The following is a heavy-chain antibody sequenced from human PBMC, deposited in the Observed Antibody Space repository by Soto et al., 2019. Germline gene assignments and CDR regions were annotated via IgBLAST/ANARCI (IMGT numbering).Heavy chain of an antibody. CDR3: AKEGDLIGYNYGSCFDY. CDR2: ITGSGGST. Sequence: PVVSLRLSCAASGFTFSSYSMGWVRQAPWKGLEWVSAITGSGGSTYYADSVKGRFTISRDNSKNTLYLQMNSLRAEDTAVYYCAKEGDLIGYNYGSCFDYWGQGTLVTVSS. V-gene: IGHV3-23*01. J-gene: IGHJ4*02. D-gene: IGHD5-18*01. CDR1: GFTFSSYS.